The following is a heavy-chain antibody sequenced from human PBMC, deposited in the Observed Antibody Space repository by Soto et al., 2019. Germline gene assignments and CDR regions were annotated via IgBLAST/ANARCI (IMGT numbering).Heavy chain of an antibody. D-gene: IGHD3-3*01. CDR2: ISGSGGST. CDR3: VKPGLRITIFGVVTIGDAFDI. J-gene: IGHJ3*02. CDR1: GFTFSSYA. V-gene: IGHV3-23*01. Sequence: GGSLRLSCAASGFTFSSYAMSWVRQAPGKGLEWVSAISGSGGSTYYADTVKGRFTTSRDNSKNTLYLQMNSLRAEDTAVYYCVKPGLRITIFGVVTIGDAFDIWGQGTMVTVSS.